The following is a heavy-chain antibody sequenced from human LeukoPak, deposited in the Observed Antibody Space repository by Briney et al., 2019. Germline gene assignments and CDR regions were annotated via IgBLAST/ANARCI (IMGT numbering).Heavy chain of an antibody. Sequence: GGSLRLSCAASGFSFSGSAMHWVRQASGKGLEWVGRIRSKAKNYATAYAASVKGRFTISRDDSKNTAYLQMNSLITEDTAVYFCTRPSDGDYVGFDYWGQGTLVTVSS. CDR3: TRPSDGDYVGFDY. J-gene: IGHJ4*02. V-gene: IGHV3-73*01. D-gene: IGHD4-17*01. CDR1: GFSFSGSA. CDR2: IRSKAKNYAT.